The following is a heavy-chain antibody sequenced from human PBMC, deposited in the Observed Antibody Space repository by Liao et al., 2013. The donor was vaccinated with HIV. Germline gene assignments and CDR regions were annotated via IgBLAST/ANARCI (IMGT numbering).Heavy chain of an antibody. CDR3: ARDGGYYYHSLDY. J-gene: IGHJ4*02. Sequence: QVQLQESGPGLVKPSQTLSLTCTVSGGSISSGSYYWSWIRQPAGKGLEWIGRIYTSGSTNYNPSLKSRVTMSVDTSKNQFSLKLSSVTAADTAVYYCARDGGYYYHSLDYWGQGTLVTVSS. D-gene: IGHD3-22*01. V-gene: IGHV4-61*02. CDR2: IYTSGST. CDR1: GGSISSGSYY.